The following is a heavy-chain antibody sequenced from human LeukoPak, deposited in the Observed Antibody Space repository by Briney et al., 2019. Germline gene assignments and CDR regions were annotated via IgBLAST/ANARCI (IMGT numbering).Heavy chain of an antibody. V-gene: IGHV3-11*04. D-gene: IGHD2/OR15-2a*01. CDR3: AREKIVFFDY. CDR1: GFTFSDYY. Sequence: GGSLRLSCAASGFTFSDYYMSWIRQAPGKGLEWVSYISNSGSTIYYADSLKGRFTVSTDNAKNSLYLQMNSLRAEDTAVYYCAREKIVFFDYWGQGTLVTVSS. J-gene: IGHJ4*02. CDR2: ISNSGSTI.